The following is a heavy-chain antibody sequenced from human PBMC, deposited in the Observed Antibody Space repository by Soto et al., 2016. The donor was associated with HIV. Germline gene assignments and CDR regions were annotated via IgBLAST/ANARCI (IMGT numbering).Heavy chain of an antibody. CDR2: INWNGGST. Sequence: EVQLVESGGGVVRPGGSLRLSCAAPGFTFDDYGMSWVRQAPGKGLEWVSGINWNGGSTGYVDSVKGRFTIFRDNAKNSLYLQMNSLRVEDTALYYCARDRGYYYGSGSSKAVYYYGMDVWGQGTTVTVSS. CDR3: ARDRGYYYGSGSSKAVYYYGMDV. J-gene: IGHJ6*02. V-gene: IGHV3-20*04. D-gene: IGHD3-10*01. CDR1: GFTFDDYG.